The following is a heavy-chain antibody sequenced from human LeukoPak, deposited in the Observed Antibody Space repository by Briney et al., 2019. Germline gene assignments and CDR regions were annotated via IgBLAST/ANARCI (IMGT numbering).Heavy chain of an antibody. CDR1: GFSFSNSS. CDR2: IIVGSGNT. V-gene: IGHV1-58*02. D-gene: IGHD5-18*01. J-gene: IGHJ3*02. CDR3: AAVYIGVAVVPNAFDI. Sequence: SVRVSCKAPGFSFSNSSMQWVGQARGQGLEWIGWIIVGSGNTIYVQKFQERVTITRDMSTSTAYMELSSLRSEDTAVYYCAAVYIGVAVVPNAFDIWGQGTMVTVSS.